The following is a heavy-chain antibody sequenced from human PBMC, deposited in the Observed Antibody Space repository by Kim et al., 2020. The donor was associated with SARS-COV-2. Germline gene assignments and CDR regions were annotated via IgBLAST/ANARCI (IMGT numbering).Heavy chain of an antibody. CDR3: ARGASMTHSNYYYYYGMDV. D-gene: IGHD2-8*01. Sequence: GRFTISRDNSKNTLYLQMNSLRAEDTAVYYCARGASMTHSNYYYYYGMDVWGQGTTVTVSS. J-gene: IGHJ6*02. V-gene: IGHV3-66*01.